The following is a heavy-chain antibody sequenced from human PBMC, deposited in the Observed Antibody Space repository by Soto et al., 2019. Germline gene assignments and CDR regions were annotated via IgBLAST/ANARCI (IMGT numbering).Heavy chain of an antibody. CDR3: ARGLRDYGDYHVDY. Sequence: SETLSLTCTVSGGSISSYYWSWIRPPPGKGLEWIGYIYYSGSTNYNPSLKSRVTISVDTSKNQFSLKLSSVTAADTAVYYCARGLRDYGDYHVDYWGQGTLVTSPQ. CDR2: IYYSGST. CDR1: GGSISSYY. D-gene: IGHD4-17*01. J-gene: IGHJ4*02. V-gene: IGHV4-59*01.